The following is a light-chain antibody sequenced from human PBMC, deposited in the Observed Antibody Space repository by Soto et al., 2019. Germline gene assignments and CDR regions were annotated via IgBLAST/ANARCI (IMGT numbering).Light chain of an antibody. J-gene: IGKJ1*01. CDR2: GAS. V-gene: IGKV3-15*01. CDR3: QQYSIWRT. Sequence: ETVMTQSPATRSLSPGVEATLSCRASESVSNNLAWYQQKAGQAPRLLIYGASTRATGIPARFSGSGSGTEFTLTISSLQSEDFAVYYCQQYSIWRTFGQGTKVDI. CDR1: ESVSNN.